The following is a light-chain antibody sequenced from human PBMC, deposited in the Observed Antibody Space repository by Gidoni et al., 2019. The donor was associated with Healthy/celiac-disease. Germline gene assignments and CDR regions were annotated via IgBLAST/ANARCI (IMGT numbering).Light chain of an antibody. CDR2: AAS. J-gene: IGKJ1*01. CDR3: QQSYSTLRWT. V-gene: IGKV1-39*01. Sequence: DIQMPQSPSSLSASVGDRVTITCRESQSISSYLNWYQQKPGKAPKLLIYAASSLQSGVPSRFSGSGSGTDFTLTISSLQPEDFATYYCQQSYSTLRWTFGQGTKVEIK. CDR1: QSISSY.